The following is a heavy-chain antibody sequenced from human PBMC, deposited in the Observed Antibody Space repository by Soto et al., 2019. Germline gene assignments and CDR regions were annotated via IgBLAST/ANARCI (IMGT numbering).Heavy chain of an antibody. J-gene: IGHJ6*02. V-gene: IGHV1-69*13. CDR3: AREMPSTAAAYFYYGLNV. CDR1: GGTFSSYA. D-gene: IGHD6-13*01. Sequence: SVKVSCKASGGTFSSYAISWVRQAPGQGLEWMGGIIPIFGTANYAQKFQGRVTITADESTSTAYMELSSLRSEDTAVYYCAREMPSTAAAYFYYGLNVWGQGTSVTVS. CDR2: IIPIFGTA.